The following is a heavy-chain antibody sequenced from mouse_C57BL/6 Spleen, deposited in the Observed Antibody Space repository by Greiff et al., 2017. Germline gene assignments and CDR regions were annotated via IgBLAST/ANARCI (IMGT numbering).Heavy chain of an antibody. CDR3: ELWLRRGFAY. V-gene: IGHV1-26*01. CDR2: INPNNGGT. Sequence: VQLQQSGPELVKPGASVKISCKASGYTFTDYYMNWVKQSHGKSLEWIGDINPNNGGTSYNQKFKGKATLTVDKSSSTAYMELRSLTSEDSAVYYCELWLRRGFAYWGQGTLVTVSA. D-gene: IGHD2-2*01. J-gene: IGHJ3*01. CDR1: GYTFTDYY.